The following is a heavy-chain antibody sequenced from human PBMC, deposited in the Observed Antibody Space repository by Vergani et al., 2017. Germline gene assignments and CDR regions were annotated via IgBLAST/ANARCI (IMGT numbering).Heavy chain of an antibody. CDR1: GFRVTTYY. J-gene: IGHJ4*01. CDR2: IKSDGRT. CDR3: TRSECSGTTCYGHYFDL. V-gene: IGHV3-66*02. D-gene: IGHD2-15*01. Sequence: VELLESGGGLVQPGGSLRLSCAASGFRVTTYYMSWVRQAPGKGLEWVSVIKSDGRTSYAESVRGRFTISRDTSRNAVYLQMNILRVEDTGVYYCTRSECSGTTCYGHYFDLWGHGILVTVSS.